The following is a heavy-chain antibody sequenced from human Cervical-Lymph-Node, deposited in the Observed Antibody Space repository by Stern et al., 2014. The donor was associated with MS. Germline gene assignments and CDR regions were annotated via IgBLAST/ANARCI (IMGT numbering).Heavy chain of an antibody. CDR3: VRGSNDWVGVDY. CDR1: GFTFSDYW. CDR2: INRDGSGT. D-gene: IGHD6-19*01. V-gene: IGHV3-74*03. J-gene: IGHJ4*02. Sequence: EVQLVESGGGLVQPGGSLRLSCKGSGFTFSDYWMHWVRQAPGKGLAFIARINRDGSGTQYVDSVRGRFTISRDNAMNSLYLEMNSLRAEDTALYYCVRGSNDWVGVDYWGQGTLVTVSS.